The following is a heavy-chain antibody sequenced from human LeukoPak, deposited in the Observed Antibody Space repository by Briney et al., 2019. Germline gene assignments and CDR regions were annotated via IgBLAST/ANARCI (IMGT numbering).Heavy chain of an antibody. J-gene: IGHJ4*02. Sequence: SETLSLTCAVYGGSFSGYYWSWIRQPPGKGLEWIGEINHSGSTNYNPSLKSRVTISVDTSKNQFSLKLSSVTAADTAVYYCARHRPRFSSGWSYYFDYWGQGTLVTVSS. D-gene: IGHD6-19*01. CDR1: GGSFSGYY. CDR2: INHSGST. CDR3: ARHRPRFSSGWSYYFDY. V-gene: IGHV4-34*01.